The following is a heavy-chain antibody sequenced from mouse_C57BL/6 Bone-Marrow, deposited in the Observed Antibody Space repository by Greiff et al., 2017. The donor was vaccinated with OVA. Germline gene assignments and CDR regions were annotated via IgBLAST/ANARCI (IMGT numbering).Heavy chain of an antibody. V-gene: IGHV5-12*01. J-gene: IGHJ4*01. CDR2: ISNGGGST. D-gene: IGHD1-1*01. CDR1: GFTFSDYY. CDR3: ARHYYGSSPYYAMDY. Sequence: DVMLVESGGGLVQPGGSLKLSCAASGFTFSDYYMYWVRQTPEKRLEWVAYISNGGGSTYYPDTVKGRFTISRDNAKNTLYLQMSRLKSEDTAMYYCARHYYGSSPYYAMDYWGQGTSVTVSS.